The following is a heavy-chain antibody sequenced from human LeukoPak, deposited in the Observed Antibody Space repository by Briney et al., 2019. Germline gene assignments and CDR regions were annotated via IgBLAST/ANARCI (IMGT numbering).Heavy chain of an antibody. CDR1: GFTVSSNY. J-gene: IGHJ1*01. Sequence: GGSLRLSCAASGFTVSSNYMTWVRQAPGKGLDWVGDIMEDGSETYYADSLKGRFTISRDNAKSALYLQMNSLRAEDTAVYYCARDAAYDFRNPYRYFQHWGQGTLVTVSS. CDR3: ARDAAYDFRNPYRYFQH. D-gene: IGHD3-3*01. CDR2: IMEDGSET. V-gene: IGHV3-7*01.